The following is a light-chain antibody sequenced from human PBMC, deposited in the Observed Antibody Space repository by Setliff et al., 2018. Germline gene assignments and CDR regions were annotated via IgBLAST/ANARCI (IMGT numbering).Light chain of an antibody. V-gene: IGKV1-13*02. CDR2: DAS. CDR1: QDISRA. J-gene: IGKJ4*01. CDR3: QQFKSSPRT. Sequence: IQLTQSPSSLSAPVGDRVTVTCRASQDISRALAWYQQKPGNPPKLLIYDASNLESGVPSRFSGSGSGTEFTLTVSSLQPEDFATYYCQQFKSSPRTFGGGTKVDIK.